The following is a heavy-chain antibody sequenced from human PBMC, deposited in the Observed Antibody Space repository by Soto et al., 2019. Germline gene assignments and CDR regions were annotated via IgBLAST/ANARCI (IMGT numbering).Heavy chain of an antibody. CDR3: ARSPPTRNFAVVATAEDH. J-gene: IGHJ4*02. Sequence: QVQLVQSGAEVKKPGSSVKVSCKASGGTFATYTITWVRQAPGQGLEWMGKIIPLLDIVNYAQKFQGRVSITADKSTGTVYMELSSLRSEDTAVYYCARSPPTRNFAVVATAEDHWGQGIPVTVSS. CDR1: GGTFATYT. V-gene: IGHV1-69*02. D-gene: IGHD3-3*02. CDR2: IIPLLDIV.